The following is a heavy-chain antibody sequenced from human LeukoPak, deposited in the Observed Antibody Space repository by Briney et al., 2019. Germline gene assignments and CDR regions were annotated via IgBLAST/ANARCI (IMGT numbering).Heavy chain of an antibody. D-gene: IGHD3-10*01. CDR2: IKQGGSEK. CDR1: GSTFSSYW. Sequence: GGSLRLSCAASGSTFSSYWMSWVRQAPGKGLEWVANIKQGGSEKYYGDSVMGRFTISRDNAKNSLYLQMNSLRAEDTAVYYCARDREVALFYFDYWGQGTLVTVSS. CDR3: ARDREVALFYFDY. J-gene: IGHJ4*02. V-gene: IGHV3-7*01.